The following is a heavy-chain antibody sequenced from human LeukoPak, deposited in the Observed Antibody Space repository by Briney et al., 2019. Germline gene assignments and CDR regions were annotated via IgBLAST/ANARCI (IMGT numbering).Heavy chain of an antibody. CDR3: ARLRAQYSSSFWAFDI. V-gene: IGHV4-4*09. Sequence: SETLSLTCTVSGGSISSYYWSWIRQPPGKGLEWIGYIYTSGSTNYNPSLKSRVTILVDTSKNQFSLKLSSLTAADTAVYYCARLRAQYSSSFWAFDIWGQGTMVTVSA. CDR2: IYTSGST. CDR1: GGSISSYY. D-gene: IGHD6-6*01. J-gene: IGHJ3*02.